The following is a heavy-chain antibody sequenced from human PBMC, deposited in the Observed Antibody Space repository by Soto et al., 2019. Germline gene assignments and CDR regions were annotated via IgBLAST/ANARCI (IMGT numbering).Heavy chain of an antibody. D-gene: IGHD6-19*01. CDR3: ARVTIAVAGTKSYYYYGMDV. Sequence: ASVKVSCKASGYTFTGYYIHWVRQAPGQGLEWMGWINPNSGGTNYAQKFQGRVTMTRDTSISTAYMELSRLRSDDTAVYYCARVTIAVAGTKSYYYYGMDVWGQGTTVTVSS. J-gene: IGHJ6*02. V-gene: IGHV1-2*02. CDR1: GYTFTGYY. CDR2: INPNSGGT.